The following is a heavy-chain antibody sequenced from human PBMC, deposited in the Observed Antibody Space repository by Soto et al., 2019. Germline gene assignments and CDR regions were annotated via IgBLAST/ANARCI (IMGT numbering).Heavy chain of an antibody. V-gene: IGHV1-69*13. J-gene: IGHJ3*02. CDR3: AREAVAGTGWGSFGAFDI. CDR1: GGTFSSYA. Sequence: GASVKVSCKASGGTFSSYAISWVRQAPGQGLEWMGGIIPIFGTANYAQKFQGRVTITADESTSTAYMELSSLRSEDTAVYYCAREAVAGTGWGSFGAFDIWGQGTMVTVSS. CDR2: IIPIFGTA. D-gene: IGHD6-19*01.